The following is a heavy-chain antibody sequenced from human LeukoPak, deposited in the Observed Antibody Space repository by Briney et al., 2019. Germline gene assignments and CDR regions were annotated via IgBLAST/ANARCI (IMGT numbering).Heavy chain of an antibody. CDR1: GGSISSGGYY. CDR3: AGIPIAAAGKKH. D-gene: IGHD6-13*01. V-gene: IGHV4-30-2*01. CDR2: IYHSGST. Sequence: SETLSLTCTVSGGSISSGGYYWSWIRQPTGKGLEWIGYIYHSGSTYYNPSLKSRVTISVDRSKNQFSLKLSSVTAADTAVYYCAGIPIAAAGKKHWGQGTLVTVSS. J-gene: IGHJ4*02.